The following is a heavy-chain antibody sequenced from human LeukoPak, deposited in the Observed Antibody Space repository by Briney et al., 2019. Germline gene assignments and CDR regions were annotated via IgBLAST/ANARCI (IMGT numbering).Heavy chain of an antibody. Sequence: GGSLRLSCAASGFTFSSYAMSWVRQAPGKGLEWVSAISGSGGSTYYADSVKGRFTISRDNSKNTLYLQMNSLRAEDTAVYCCASRTIGSYDAFDIWGQGTMVTVSS. J-gene: IGHJ3*02. V-gene: IGHV3-23*01. D-gene: IGHD1-26*01. CDR1: GFTFSSYA. CDR3: ASRTIGSYDAFDI. CDR2: ISGSGGST.